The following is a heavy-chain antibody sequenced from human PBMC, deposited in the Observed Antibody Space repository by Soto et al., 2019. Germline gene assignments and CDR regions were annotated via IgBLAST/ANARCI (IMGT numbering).Heavy chain of an antibody. CDR3: AKTAQLDS. V-gene: IGHV3-23*01. CDR1: GFTFSSSI. CDR2: ISDDGGST. D-gene: IGHD6-13*01. Sequence: VQLLESGGGLVQPGGSLRLSCAASGFTFSSSIMNWVRQAPGKGLEWVSSISDDGGSTYYADSVKGRFTISRDSSKNTLYLQMNSLRVEDTAVYYCAKTAQLDSWGQGTLVTVSS. J-gene: IGHJ4*02.